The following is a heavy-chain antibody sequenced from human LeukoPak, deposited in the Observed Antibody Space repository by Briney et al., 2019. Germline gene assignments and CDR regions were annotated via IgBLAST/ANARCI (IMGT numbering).Heavy chain of an antibody. D-gene: IGHD4-17*01. CDR1: GFTFNNYW. V-gene: IGHV3-7*02. CDR3: ARGDFSDYGDYVDAFDI. J-gene: IGHJ3*02. CDR2: IKQDGSAK. Sequence: GGSLRLSCAASGFTFNNYWMSWVRQVPGKGLQWVANIKQDGSAKFYVDSVKGRFTISRDNTKNSLYLRMNSLRVEDTAVYYCARGDFSDYGDYVDAFDIWGQGKMVTVSS.